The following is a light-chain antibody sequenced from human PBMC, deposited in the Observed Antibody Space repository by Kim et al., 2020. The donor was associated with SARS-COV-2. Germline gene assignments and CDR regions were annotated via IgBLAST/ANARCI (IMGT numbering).Light chain of an antibody. J-gene: IGLJ1*01. V-gene: IGLV1-44*01. CDR1: SSNIGSNT. Sequence: QLVLTQPPSASGTPGQRVTISCSGSSSNIGSNTVNWYQQLPGTAPKLLIYNNNQRPSGVPDRFSGSKSGTSASLAISGLQSEDEADYYCAAWDDSLNGSFVFGTGTQLTVL. CDR3: AAWDDSLNGSFV. CDR2: NNN.